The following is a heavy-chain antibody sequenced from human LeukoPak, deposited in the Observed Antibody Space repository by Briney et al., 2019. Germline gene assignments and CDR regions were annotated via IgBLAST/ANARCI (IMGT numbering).Heavy chain of an antibody. J-gene: IGHJ6*03. V-gene: IGHV3-23*01. CDR3: AKDRYDFWSGYTRTSYYYMDV. D-gene: IGHD3-3*01. Sequence: PGGSLRLSCAASGFTFSSYAMSWVRQAPGKGLEWDSAISGSGGSTYYADSVKGRFTISRDNSKNTLYLQMNSLRAEDTAVYYCAKDRYDFWSGYTRTSYYYMDVWGKGTTVTVSS. CDR1: GFTFSSYA. CDR2: ISGSGGST.